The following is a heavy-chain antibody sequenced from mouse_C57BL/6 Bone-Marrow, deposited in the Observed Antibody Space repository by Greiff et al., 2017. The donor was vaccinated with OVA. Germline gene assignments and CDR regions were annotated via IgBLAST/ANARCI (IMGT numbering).Heavy chain of an antibody. V-gene: IGHV1-42*01. D-gene: IGHD2-5*01. Sequence: EVQLQQSGPELVKPGASVKISCKASGYSFTGYYMNWVKQSPEKSLEWIGEINPSTGGTTYNQKFKAKATLTVDKSSSTAYMQLKSLTSEDSAVYYCARGLVTGAYWGQGTLVTVSA. J-gene: IGHJ3*01. CDR2: INPSTGGT. CDR1: GYSFTGYY. CDR3: ARGLVTGAY.